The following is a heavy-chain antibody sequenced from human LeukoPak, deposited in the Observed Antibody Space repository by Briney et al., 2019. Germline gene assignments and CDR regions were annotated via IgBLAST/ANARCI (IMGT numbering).Heavy chain of an antibody. CDR1: GGTFSSYA. V-gene: IGHV1-69*05. Sequence: TVKVSCKASGGTFSSYAISWVRQAPGQGLEWMGGIIPIFGTANYAQKFQGRVTITTDESTSTAYMELSSLRSEDTAVYYCARAAGTLTTHPDYWGQGTLVTVSS. D-gene: IGHD4-11*01. CDR2: IIPIFGTA. J-gene: IGHJ4*02. CDR3: ARAAGTLTTHPDY.